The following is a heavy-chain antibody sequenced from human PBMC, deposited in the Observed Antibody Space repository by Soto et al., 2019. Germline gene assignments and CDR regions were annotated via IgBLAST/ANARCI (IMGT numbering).Heavy chain of an antibody. J-gene: IGHJ4*02. CDR3: ARALRSDSSGYYLGTGGDY. CDR2: ISAYNGNT. Sequence: ASVLGSFKDSVYTFTSCVISWLRQAPLQVLDWMGWISAYNGNTNYAQKLQGRVTMTTDTSKSTAYMELRSMRSDDTAVYYCARALRSDSSGYYLGTGGDYWGQGTMVTVSS. D-gene: IGHD3-22*01. V-gene: IGHV1-18*01. CDR1: VYTFTSCV.